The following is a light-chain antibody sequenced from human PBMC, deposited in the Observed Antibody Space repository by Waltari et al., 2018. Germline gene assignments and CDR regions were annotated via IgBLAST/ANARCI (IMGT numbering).Light chain of an antibody. CDR2: KAS. Sequence: DIQMTQSPSTLSASIGDRVTITCRASESINSWLAWFQQRAEEAPKLLISKASTLESGVPSRFSASGSGTEFTLTISSLQPDDFATYYCQQYHHYWTFGQGTKVEMK. V-gene: IGKV1-5*03. CDR3: QQYHHYWT. J-gene: IGKJ1*01. CDR1: ESINSW.